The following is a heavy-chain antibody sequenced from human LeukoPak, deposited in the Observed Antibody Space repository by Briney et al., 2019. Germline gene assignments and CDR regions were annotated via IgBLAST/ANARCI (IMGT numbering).Heavy chain of an antibody. V-gene: IGHV4-59*01. CDR3: AREASRAGTYYFDY. J-gene: IGHJ4*02. Sequence: ASETLSLTCTVSGGSISSYYWSWIRQPPGKGLEWIGYIYYSGSTNYNPSLKSRVTIPVDTSKNQFSLKLRSVTAADTAVYFCAREASRAGTYYFDYWGQGTLLTVSS. D-gene: IGHD3-10*01. CDR2: IYYSGST. CDR1: GGSISSYY.